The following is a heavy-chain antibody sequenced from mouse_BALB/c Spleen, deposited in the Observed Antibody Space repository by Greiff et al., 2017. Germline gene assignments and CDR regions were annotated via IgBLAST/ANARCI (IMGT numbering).Heavy chain of an antibody. D-gene: IGHD1-1*01. V-gene: IGHV5-6-2*01. CDR3: ARHGRGLRYDSYYYAMDY. Sequence: EVKLVESGGGLVKLGGSLKLSCAASGFTFSSYYMSWVRQTPEKRLELVAAINSNGGSTYYPDTVKGRFTISRDNAKNTLYLQMSSLKSEDTALYYCARHGRGLRYDSYYYAMDYWGQGTSVTVSS. CDR2: INSNGGST. J-gene: IGHJ4*01. CDR1: GFTFSSYY.